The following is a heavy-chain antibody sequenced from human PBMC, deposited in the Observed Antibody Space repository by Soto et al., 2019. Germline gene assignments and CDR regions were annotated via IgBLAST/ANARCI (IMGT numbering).Heavy chain of an antibody. D-gene: IGHD3-3*01. Sequence: ASVKVSCKASGYTFTSYGISWVRQAPGQGLEWMGWISAYNGNTNYAQKLQGRVTMTTDTSTSTAYMELRSLRSDDTAVYYCARGGTIFGVVMGYYYYGMDVWGQGTTVTVSS. CDR3: ARGGTIFGVVMGYYYYGMDV. V-gene: IGHV1-18*01. CDR1: GYTFTSYG. CDR2: ISAYNGNT. J-gene: IGHJ6*02.